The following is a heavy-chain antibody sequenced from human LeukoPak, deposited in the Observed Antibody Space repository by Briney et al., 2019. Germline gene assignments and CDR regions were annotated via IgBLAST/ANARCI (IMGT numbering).Heavy chain of an antibody. V-gene: IGHV4-34*01. J-gene: IGHJ6*03. CDR2: INHSGST. CDR3: ARDGSSWPYYYYYYMDV. D-gene: IGHD6-13*01. Sequence: PSETLSLTCAVYGGSFSGYYWSWIRQPPGKGLEWIGEINHSGSTNYSPSLKSRVTISVDTSKNQFSLKLSSVTAADTAVYYCARDGSSWPYYYYYYMDVWGKGTTVTVSS. CDR1: GGSFSGYY.